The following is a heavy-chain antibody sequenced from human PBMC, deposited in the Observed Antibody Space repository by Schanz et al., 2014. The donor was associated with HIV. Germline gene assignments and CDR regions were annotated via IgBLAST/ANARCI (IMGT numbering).Heavy chain of an antibody. CDR1: GFPFSSYA. J-gene: IGHJ6*02. D-gene: IGHD6-19*01. CDR3: ARGSWYSSGWVDDQYYYDVDV. CDR2: ISSSGGYI. Sequence: EVQLVESGEGLVKPGGSLRLSCTGSGFPFSSYAINWVRQAPGNGLEWLSSISSSGGYIYYADSVKGRFTISRDNSKNSVFLQMDRLRAEDTAVYYCARGSWYSSGWVDDQYYYDVDVWGQGTTVTVSS. V-gene: IGHV3-21*06.